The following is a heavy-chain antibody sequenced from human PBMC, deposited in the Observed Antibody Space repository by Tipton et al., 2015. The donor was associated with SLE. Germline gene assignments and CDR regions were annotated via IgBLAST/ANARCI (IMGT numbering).Heavy chain of an antibody. CDR1: GGTFSNYA. CDR3: ARVRRDGYNFGEVDY. Sequence: QLVQSGAEVKKPGSSVKVSCKASGGTFSNYAFSWVRQAPGQGLEWMGGTIPLLGIVNYAQKFQGRVTISTDESTSTAYMELSSLRSEDTAVYYCARVRRDGYNFGEVDYWGQGTLVTVSS. D-gene: IGHD5-24*01. CDR2: TIPLLGIV. V-gene: IGHV1-69*05. J-gene: IGHJ4*02.